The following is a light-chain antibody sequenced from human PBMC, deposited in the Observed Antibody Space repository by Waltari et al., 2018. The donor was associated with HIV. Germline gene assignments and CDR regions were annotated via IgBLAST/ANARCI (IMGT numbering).Light chain of an antibody. J-gene: IGLJ2*01. CDR3: AAWGNSLSLL. Sequence: QFVLTQPPPASGTPAQRAPTTCSGRTSNSGRSDVCWYQYPPGTAPQLIHFSNNQRPSGVPDRFSGSKSGTSASLAISGLRSEDEADYYCAAWGNSLSLLFGGGTKLTVL. V-gene: IGLV1-47*01. CDR2: SNN. CDR1: TSNSGRSD.